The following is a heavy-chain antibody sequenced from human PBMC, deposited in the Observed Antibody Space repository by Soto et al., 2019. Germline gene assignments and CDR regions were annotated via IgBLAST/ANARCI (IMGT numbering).Heavy chain of an antibody. CDR3: ARGGTHGDYRYQY. CDR1: GDSLSSGNYY. J-gene: IGHJ1*01. V-gene: IGHV4-30-4*01. Sequence: QVQLQESGPGPVRPSQTLSLTCTVSGDSLSSGNYYWSWIRHPPGKGLEWIGYIYNTGIAYYNPSLMSRDTISIDTSRNQFSLSLTYVTAADTGIYYCARGGTHGDYRYQYWGQGTLITVSA. CDR2: IYNTGIA. D-gene: IGHD4-17*01.